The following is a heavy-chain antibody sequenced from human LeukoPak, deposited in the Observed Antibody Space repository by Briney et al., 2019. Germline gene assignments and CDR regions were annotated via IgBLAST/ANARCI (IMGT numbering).Heavy chain of an antibody. Sequence: GRSLRLSCAASGFTFSSYGIHWVRQAPGKGLEWVAVIWYDGSNKYYADSVKGQFTISRDNSKNTLYLQMNSLRAEDTAVYYCAKVAGWFAGSAFDIWGQGTMVTVSS. CDR2: IWYDGSNK. CDR1: GFTFSSYG. V-gene: IGHV3-33*06. J-gene: IGHJ3*02. D-gene: IGHD3-10*01. CDR3: AKVAGWFAGSAFDI.